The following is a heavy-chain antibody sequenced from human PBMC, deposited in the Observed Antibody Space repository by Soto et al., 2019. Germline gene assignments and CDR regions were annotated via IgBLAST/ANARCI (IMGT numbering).Heavy chain of an antibody. CDR1: GFTFSSYA. D-gene: IGHD6-19*01. J-gene: IGHJ4*02. CDR2: ISGSGGST. Sequence: GGSLRLSCAASGFTFSSYAMSWVRQAPGKGLEWVSAISGSGGSTYYADSVKGRFTISRDNSKNTLYLQMNSPRAEDTAVYYCAKDSWSTTVAGYYFDYWGQGTLVTVSS. CDR3: AKDSWSTTVAGYYFDY. V-gene: IGHV3-23*01.